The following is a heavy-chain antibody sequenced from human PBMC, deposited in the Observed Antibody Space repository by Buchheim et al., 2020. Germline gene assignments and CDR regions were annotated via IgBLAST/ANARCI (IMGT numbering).Heavy chain of an antibody. CDR3: SRGAGELELRTMDV. J-gene: IGHJ6*02. CDR2: IGVGGDT. V-gene: IGHV3-13*04. Sequence: EVQLVESGVGLVEPGGSLRLSCAASGFTFSNYEMHWVRQVIGKGLEWVSTIGVGGDTYYPGSVKGRFTISRENAKNSLYLQMNSLRAGDTAVYYCSRGAGELELRTMDVWGQGTT. D-gene: IGHD1-7*01. CDR1: GFTFSNYE.